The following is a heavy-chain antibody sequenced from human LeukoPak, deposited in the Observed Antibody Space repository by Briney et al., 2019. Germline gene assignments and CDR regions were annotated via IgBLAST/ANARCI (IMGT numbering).Heavy chain of an antibody. D-gene: IGHD3-16*01. J-gene: IGHJ4*02. CDR3: ARFDYGAPDY. Sequence: SQTLSLTCAISGDSVSSNSAAWNWIRQSPSSGLEWLGRTYYRSKWYNDYSVSVKSRISINPDTSKNHFSLQLKSVTPEDTAVYYCARFDYGAPDYWGQGTLVTVSS. CDR2: TYYRSKWYN. V-gene: IGHV6-1*01. CDR1: GDSVSSNSAA.